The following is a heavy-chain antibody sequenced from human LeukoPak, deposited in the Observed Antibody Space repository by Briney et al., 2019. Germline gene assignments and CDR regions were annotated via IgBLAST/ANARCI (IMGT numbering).Heavy chain of an antibody. V-gene: IGHV3-11*01. J-gene: IGHJ4*02. CDR3: ARRPPFIAVAGTGLGDY. CDR1: GFTFSDYY. Sequence: GGSLRLSCAASGFTFSDYYMSWIRQAPGKGLEWVSYISSSGTTIYYADSVKGRFTISRDNAKNSLYLQMNSLRAEDTAVYYCARRPPFIAVAGTGLGDYWGQGTLVTVSS. CDR2: ISSSGTTI. D-gene: IGHD6-19*01.